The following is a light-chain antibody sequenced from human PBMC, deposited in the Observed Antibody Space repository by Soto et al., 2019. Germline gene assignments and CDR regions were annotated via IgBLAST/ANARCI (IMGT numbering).Light chain of an antibody. CDR1: QGISSY. J-gene: IGKJ1*01. V-gene: IGKV1-8*01. Sequence: AIRMTQSPSSLSASTGDRVTITCRASQGISSYLAGYQQKPGKAPKLLIYAAYSLQCEVPSRFSGSGSGTDFTLTVSNVSPDDFAVYFCQKSYGTPWTFGLGTKVEV. CDR2: AAY. CDR3: QKSYGTPWT.